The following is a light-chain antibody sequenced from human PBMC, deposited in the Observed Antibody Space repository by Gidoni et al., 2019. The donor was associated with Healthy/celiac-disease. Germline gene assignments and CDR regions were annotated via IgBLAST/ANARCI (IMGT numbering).Light chain of an antibody. J-gene: IGKJ1*01. V-gene: IGKV1-5*03. CDR3: QQYNSYPWT. CDR1: QSISSW. Sequence: DIPMTQSPSTLFVSVGDRVTITCRSSQSISSWLAWYQQKPVKAPKLLIYKASSLESGVPSRFTGSGSGTEFTLTISSLQPDDFATYYCQQYNSYPWTFGQGTKVEIK. CDR2: KAS.